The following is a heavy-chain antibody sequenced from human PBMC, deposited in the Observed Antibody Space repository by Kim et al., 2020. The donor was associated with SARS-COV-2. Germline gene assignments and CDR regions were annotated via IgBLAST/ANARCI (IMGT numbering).Heavy chain of an antibody. D-gene: IGHD2-2*01. CDR3: ARHGPMAPAALRGWFDP. Sequence: GESLKISCKGSGYSFTSYWISWVRQMPGKGLEWMGRIDPSDSYTNYSPSFQGHVTISADKSISTAYLQWSSLKASDTAMYYCARHGPMAPAALRGWFDPWGQGTLVTVSS. V-gene: IGHV5-10-1*01. J-gene: IGHJ5*02. CDR2: IDPSDSYT. CDR1: GYSFTSYW.